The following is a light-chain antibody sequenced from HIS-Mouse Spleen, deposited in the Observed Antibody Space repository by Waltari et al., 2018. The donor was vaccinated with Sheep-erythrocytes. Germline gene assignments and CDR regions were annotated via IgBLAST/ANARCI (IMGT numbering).Light chain of an antibody. CDR1: SSAVGGYNY. CDR2: DVS. J-gene: IGLJ3*02. CDR3: CSYAGSYTYWV. Sequence: QSALTQPRPVSGSPGQSVTISCTGTSSAVGGYNYVSWYQQHPGKAPKLMIYDVSKRPSGVPDRFSGSKSGNTASLTISGLQAEDEADYYCCSYAGSYTYWVFGGGTKLTVL. V-gene: IGLV2-11*01.